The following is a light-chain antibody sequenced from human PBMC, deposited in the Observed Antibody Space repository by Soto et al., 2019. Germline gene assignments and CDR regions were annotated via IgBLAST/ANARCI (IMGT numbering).Light chain of an antibody. CDR3: CSYAGTLTFV. Sequence: QSVLTQPRSVSGSPGESVTISCTGTSSDVRTYNYVSWYQQQPDKAPKLVIYDVTERPSGVPDRFSGSKSDNTASLTISGLQAEDEADYYCCSYAGTLTFVFGTGTKGTVL. CDR1: SSDVRTYNY. J-gene: IGLJ1*01. CDR2: DVT. V-gene: IGLV2-11*01.